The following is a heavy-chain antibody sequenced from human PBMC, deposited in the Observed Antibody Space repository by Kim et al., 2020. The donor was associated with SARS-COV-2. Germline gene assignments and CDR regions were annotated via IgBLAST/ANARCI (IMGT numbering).Heavy chain of an antibody. CDR3: ARRGWYSDI. D-gene: IGHD2-15*01. V-gene: IGHV4-59*08. Sequence: SETLSLTCTVSGASISTYHWSWIRKPPGKGLEWIGYISNSGSTHYNPSLRSRVTISVDTSKNQFSLMLTSVTAADTAVYYCARRGWYSDIWGRGTLVTVSS. CDR2: ISNSGST. CDR1: GASISTYH. J-gene: IGHJ2*01.